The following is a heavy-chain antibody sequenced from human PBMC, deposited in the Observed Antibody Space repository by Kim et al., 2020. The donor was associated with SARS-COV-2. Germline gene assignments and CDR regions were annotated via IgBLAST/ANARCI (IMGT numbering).Heavy chain of an antibody. Sequence: GGSLRLSCAASGFTFSDYYMSWIRQAPGKGLEWVSYISSSSSYTNYEDSVKGRFTISRDNAKNSLYLQMNSRRAEDTAVYYCASAPQRGYYDSSGYYWDLPGAFDIWGQGTMVTVSS. CDR1: GFTFSDYY. CDR3: ASAPQRGYYDSSGYYWDLPGAFDI. V-gene: IGHV3-11*03. D-gene: IGHD3-22*01. J-gene: IGHJ3*02. CDR2: ISSSSSYT.